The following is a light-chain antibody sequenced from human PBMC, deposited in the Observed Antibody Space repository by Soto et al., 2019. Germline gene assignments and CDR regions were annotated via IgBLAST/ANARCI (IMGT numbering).Light chain of an antibody. CDR1: QSISKW. J-gene: IGKJ1*01. Sequence: DIQMTQSPYALSASVGDRVTITCRASQSISKWLAWYQQKPGKAPKLLIYDASNLQSGVPSRFSGSGSGTEFTLTISSLQPDDFAIYYCQQYNTYWTFGQGTKVDIK. V-gene: IGKV1-5*01. CDR3: QQYNTYWT. CDR2: DAS.